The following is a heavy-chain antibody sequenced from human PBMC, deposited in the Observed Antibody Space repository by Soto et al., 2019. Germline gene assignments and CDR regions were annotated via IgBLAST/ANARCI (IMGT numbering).Heavy chain of an antibody. CDR2: TIPISGTT. D-gene: IGHD6-19*01. Sequence: SLKVSCKASGGILSHYAVSWVRQAPGQGLEWMGGTIPISGTTDYAHEFKGRVTFTADESTNTAYMELSSLRSDDTAVYYCGTGDSSDTGYHWGPGTLVILSS. V-gene: IGHV1-69*13. CDR1: GGILSHYA. J-gene: IGHJ5*02. CDR3: GTGDSSDTGYH.